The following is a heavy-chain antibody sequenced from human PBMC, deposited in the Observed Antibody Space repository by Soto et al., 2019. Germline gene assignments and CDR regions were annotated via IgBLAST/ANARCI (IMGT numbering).Heavy chain of an antibody. Sequence: PGESLKISCKASGYTFTSYAMHWVRQAPGQGLEWMGRIIPGNGIANYAQKFQGRVTITADKSTSTAYMELSSLRSEDTAVYYCAREGPSAAAGTYWGQGTLVTVSS. D-gene: IGHD6-13*01. J-gene: IGHJ4*02. CDR1: GYTFTSYA. CDR3: AREGPSAAAGTY. V-gene: IGHV1-69*04. CDR2: IIPGNGIA.